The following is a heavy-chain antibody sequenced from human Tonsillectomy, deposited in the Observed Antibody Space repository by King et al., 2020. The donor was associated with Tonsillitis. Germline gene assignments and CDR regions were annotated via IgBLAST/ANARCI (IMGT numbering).Heavy chain of an antibody. Sequence: VQLVETGGGLIQPGGSLRLSCAASGFTVSSNYMSCVRQAPVKGREWDSGIYSGGSTYYADSVKGRFTISRDNSKNTLYLQMNSLRAEDTAVYYCARYLRENGAFDIWGQGTMVTVSS. J-gene: IGHJ3*02. V-gene: IGHV3-53*02. CDR2: IYSGGST. D-gene: IGHD3-16*01. CDR3: ARYLRENGAFDI. CDR1: GFTVSSNY.